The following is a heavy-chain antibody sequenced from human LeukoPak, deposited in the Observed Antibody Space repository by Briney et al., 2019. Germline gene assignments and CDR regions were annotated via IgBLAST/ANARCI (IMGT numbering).Heavy chain of an antibody. Sequence: GGSLRLSCTASGFTFGDYAMSWFRQAPGKGLEWVGFIRNKAYGGTTEYAASVKGRFTISRDDSKTIAYLQMNSLKSEDTAVYYCTRGSSVYYSFYFDYWGQGALVAVSS. CDR2: IRNKAYGGTT. J-gene: IGHJ4*02. D-gene: IGHD3-22*01. CDR1: GFTFGDYA. V-gene: IGHV3-49*03. CDR3: TRGSSVYYSFYFDY.